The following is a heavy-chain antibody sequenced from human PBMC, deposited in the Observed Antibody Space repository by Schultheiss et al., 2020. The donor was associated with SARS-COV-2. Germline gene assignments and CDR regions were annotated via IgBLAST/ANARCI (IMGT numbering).Heavy chain of an antibody. D-gene: IGHD3-9*01. CDR1: GFTFSSYA. Sequence: GGSLRLSCAASGFTFSSYAMHWVRQAPGKGLEWVSYISSSGSTIYYADSVKGRFTISRDNSKNTLYLQMNSLRAEDTAVYYCARDRSDILTGYPYYYYYYGMDVWGQGTTVTVSS. J-gene: IGHJ6*02. CDR3: ARDRSDILTGYPYYYYYYGMDV. V-gene: IGHV3-48*01. CDR2: ISSSGSTI.